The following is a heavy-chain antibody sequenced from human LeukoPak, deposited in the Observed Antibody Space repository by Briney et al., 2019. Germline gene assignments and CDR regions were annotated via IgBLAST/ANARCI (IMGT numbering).Heavy chain of an antibody. CDR2: IYYSGST. CDR1: GGSISSSSYY. Sequence: PSETLSLTCTVSGGSISSSSYYWGWIRQPPGKGLEWIGSIYYSGSTYYNPSLKSRVTISVDTSKNQFSLKLSSVTAADTAVYYCARDQVLENRFDPWGQGTLVTVSS. J-gene: IGHJ5*02. D-gene: IGHD2-8*02. V-gene: IGHV4-39*07. CDR3: ARDQVLENRFDP.